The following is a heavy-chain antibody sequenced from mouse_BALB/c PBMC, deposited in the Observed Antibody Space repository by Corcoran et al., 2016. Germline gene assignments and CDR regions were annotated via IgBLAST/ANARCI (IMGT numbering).Heavy chain of an antibody. Sequence: EVQLQQSGPERVKPGASVKMSCKASGYTFTSYVMHWVKQKPGQGLEWIGYITPYNDGTKYNEKFKGKATLTSDKSSSTAYMELSSLTSEDSAVYYCARLYPGIAMDYWGQGTSVTVSS. J-gene: IGHJ4*01. CDR1: GYTFTSYV. D-gene: IGHD2-12*01. CDR3: ARLYPGIAMDY. CDR2: ITPYNDGT. V-gene: IGHV1S136*01.